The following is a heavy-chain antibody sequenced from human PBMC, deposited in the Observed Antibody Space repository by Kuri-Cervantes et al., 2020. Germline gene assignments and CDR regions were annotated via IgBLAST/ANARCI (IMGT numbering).Heavy chain of an antibody. J-gene: IGHJ6*02. D-gene: IGHD1-26*01. CDR2: IYHSGST. CDR3: ARRAKGGTLLYYYYGMDV. V-gene: IGHV4-4*02. CDR1: GGSISSSNW. Sequence: GSLRLSCAVSGGSISSSNWWSWVRQPPGKGLEWIGEIYHSGSTNYNPSLKSRVTISVDKSKNQFSLKLSSVTAADTAVYYCARRAKGGTLLYYYYGMDVWGQGTTVTVSS.